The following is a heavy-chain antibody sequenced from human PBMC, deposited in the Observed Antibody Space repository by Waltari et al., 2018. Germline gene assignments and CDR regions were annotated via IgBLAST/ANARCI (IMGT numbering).Heavy chain of an antibody. CDR2: IRYDGSDK. V-gene: IGHV3-30*02. D-gene: IGHD2-2*01. CDR3: ASGGKIVVVPADY. CDR1: GFSFRSYG. J-gene: IGHJ4*02. Sequence: QAQLVESGGGVVHPGGSLRLSCTASGFSFRSYGMHWGRQTPGKGVEWVAFIRYDGSDKYYADSVKGRFTIARDTSKNTLYLQMNSLRSEDTAVYYCASGGKIVVVPADYWGQGTLVTVSS.